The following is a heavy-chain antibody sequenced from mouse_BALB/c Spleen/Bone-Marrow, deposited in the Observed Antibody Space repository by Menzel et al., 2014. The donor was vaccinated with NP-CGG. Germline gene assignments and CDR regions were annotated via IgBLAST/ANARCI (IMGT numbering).Heavy chain of an antibody. CDR3: TRDLYDGYSYYAMDY. CDR1: GFTFSSYT. Sequence: EVKVVESGGGLVKPGGSLKLSCAASGFTFSSYTMSWVRRTPEKRLEWVATISSGGSYTYYPDSVKGRFTISRDNAKNTLYLQMSSLKSEGTAMYYCTRDLYDGYSYYAMDYWGQGTSVTVSS. V-gene: IGHV5-6-4*01. CDR2: ISSGGSYT. J-gene: IGHJ4*01. D-gene: IGHD2-3*01.